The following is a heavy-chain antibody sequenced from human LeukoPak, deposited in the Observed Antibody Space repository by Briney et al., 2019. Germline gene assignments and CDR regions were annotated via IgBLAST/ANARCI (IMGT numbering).Heavy chain of an antibody. Sequence: SETLSLTCAVYGGSFSGYYWSWIRQPPGKGLEWIGEINHSGSTNYNPSLESRVTISVDTSKNQFSLKLSSVTAADTAVYYCTRGSIAYYYMDVWGKGTTVTISS. J-gene: IGHJ6*03. CDR3: TRGSIAYYYMDV. D-gene: IGHD3-22*01. CDR2: INHSGST. CDR1: GGSFSGYY. V-gene: IGHV4-34*01.